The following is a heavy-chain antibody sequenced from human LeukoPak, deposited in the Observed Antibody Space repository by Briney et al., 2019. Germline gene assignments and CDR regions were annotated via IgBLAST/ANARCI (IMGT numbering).Heavy chain of an antibody. J-gene: IGHJ3*02. V-gene: IGHV3-48*03. D-gene: IGHD3-10*01. CDR2: ISSSGSTI. Sequence: GGSLRLSCAASGFTFSSYEMNWVRQAPGKRLEWVSYISSSGSTIYYADSVKGRFTISRDNAKNSLYLQMNSLRAEDTAVYYCARDLRYYGSGSYPPAFDIWGQGTMVTVSS. CDR1: GFTFSSYE. CDR3: ARDLRYYGSGSYPPAFDI.